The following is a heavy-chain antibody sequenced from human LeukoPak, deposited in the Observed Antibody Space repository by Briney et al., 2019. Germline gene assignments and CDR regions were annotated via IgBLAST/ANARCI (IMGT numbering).Heavy chain of an antibody. CDR3: ARFETVAAKPIEH. V-gene: IGHV3-7*01. Sequence: GSLRLSCAASGFTFSTYWINWVHQAPGRGLEWVANIKQDGSEKYYVDSVKGRFTISRDNAKNSLYLQMNSLRAEDTAVYYCARFETVAAKPIEHWGPGTLVTVSS. CDR1: GFTFSTYW. CDR2: IKQDGSEK. J-gene: IGHJ1*01. D-gene: IGHD6-19*01.